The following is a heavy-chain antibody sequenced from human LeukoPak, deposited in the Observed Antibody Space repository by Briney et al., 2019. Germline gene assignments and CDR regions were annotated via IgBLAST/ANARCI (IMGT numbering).Heavy chain of an antibody. V-gene: IGHV3-30-3*01. CDR2: ISYDGSNK. D-gene: IGHD3-9*01. CDR3: ARGVGTLTDHPADAFDI. J-gene: IGHJ3*02. CDR1: GVTFSSYA. Sequence: PGGSLRLSCAASGVTFSSYAMHWVRQAPGRGLEWVAVISYDGSNKYYADSVKGRFTISRDNSKNTLFLQMNSLRAEDTAVYYCARGVGTLTDHPADAFDIWGQGTMVTVSS.